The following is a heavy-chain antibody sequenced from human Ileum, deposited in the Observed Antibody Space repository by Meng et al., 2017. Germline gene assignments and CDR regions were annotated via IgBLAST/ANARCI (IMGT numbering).Heavy chain of an antibody. Sequence: SETLSLTCAVSGGSIYSYYWSWIRQPPGKELEWIGYIHSSGSTYYNPSLKSRATISVDTSRNQLSLKLTSVTAADTAVYYCARESWGGGKNNWFDPWGQGTLVTVSS. V-gene: IGHV4-59*01. CDR3: ARESWGGGKNNWFDP. CDR1: GGSIYSYY. CDR2: IHSSGST. D-gene: IGHD3-16*01. J-gene: IGHJ5*02.